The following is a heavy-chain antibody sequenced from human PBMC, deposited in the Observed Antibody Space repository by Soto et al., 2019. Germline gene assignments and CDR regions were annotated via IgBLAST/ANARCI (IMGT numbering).Heavy chain of an antibody. J-gene: IGHJ3*02. CDR2: ISSSGSTI. D-gene: IGHD5-12*01. CDR1: GFTFSDYY. V-gene: IGHV3-11*01. CDR3: ARYIVATVAAFDI. Sequence: GGSLRLSCAASGFTFSDYYMSWIRQAPGKGLEWVSYISSSGSTIYYADSVKGRFTISRDNAKNSLYLQMNSLRAEDTAVYYCARYIVATVAAFDIWGQGTMVTVSS.